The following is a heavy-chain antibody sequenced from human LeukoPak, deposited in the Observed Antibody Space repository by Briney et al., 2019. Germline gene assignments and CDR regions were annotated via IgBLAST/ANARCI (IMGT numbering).Heavy chain of an antibody. CDR1: GGSISSYY. D-gene: IGHD3-16*01. CDR2: IYTSGST. CDR3: ARTYYDYVWGSPNWFDP. V-gene: IGHV4-4*07. Sequence: SETLSLTCTVSGGSISSYYWSWIRQPAGKGLEWIGRIYTSGSTNYNPSLKSRVTMSVDTSKNQFSLKLSSVTAADTAVYYCARTYYDYVWGSPNWFDPWGQGTLVTVSS. J-gene: IGHJ5*02.